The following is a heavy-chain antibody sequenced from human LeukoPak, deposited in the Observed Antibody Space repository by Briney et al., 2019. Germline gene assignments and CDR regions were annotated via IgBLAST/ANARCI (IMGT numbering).Heavy chain of an antibody. CDR2: IRYDGSNK. D-gene: IGHD3-22*01. V-gene: IGHV3-30*02. CDR3: AKPNYYYDSSGYYSVLQD. J-gene: IGHJ3*01. Sequence: GGSLRLSCAASGFTFSSYGVHWVRQAPGKGLEWVAFIRYDGSNKYYADSVKGRFTISRDNSKNTLYLQMNSLRAEDTAVYYCAKPNYYYDSSGYYSVLQDWGQGTMVTVSS. CDR1: GFTFSSYG.